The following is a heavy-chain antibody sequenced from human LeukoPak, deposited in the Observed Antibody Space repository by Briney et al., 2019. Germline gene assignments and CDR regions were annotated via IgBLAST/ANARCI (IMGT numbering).Heavy chain of an antibody. CDR2: INRDGSST. J-gene: IGHJ5*02. V-gene: IGHV3-74*01. D-gene: IGHD3-9*01. Sequence: GGSLRLSCSASGFTLSRYWMHWVGQAPGKGMVWVSRINRDGSSTSYADSVKGRFTISRDNAKNTLYLQMNSLRAEDTAVYYCARANVLRYFDWLPPWFDPWGQGTLVTVSS. CDR3: ARANVLRYFDWLPPWFDP. CDR1: GFTLSRYW.